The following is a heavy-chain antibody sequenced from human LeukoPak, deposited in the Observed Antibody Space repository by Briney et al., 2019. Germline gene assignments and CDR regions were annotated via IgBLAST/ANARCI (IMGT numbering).Heavy chain of an antibody. Sequence: GESLKISCKVSGYNFVDYWIAWVRQMPGKGLEWMGIIYPDDSDIRYNPSFQGQVTISADKSNSTAYLQYSSLKASDTGLYYCARHRRSGWYDFDSWGQGTLVTVSS. D-gene: IGHD6-19*01. CDR3: ARHRRSGWYDFDS. CDR2: IYPDDSDI. J-gene: IGHJ4*02. CDR1: GYNFVDYW. V-gene: IGHV5-51*01.